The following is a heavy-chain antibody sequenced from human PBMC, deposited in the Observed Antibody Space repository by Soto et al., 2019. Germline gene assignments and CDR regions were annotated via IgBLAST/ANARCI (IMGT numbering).Heavy chain of an antibody. D-gene: IGHD3-10*01. CDR2: IIPIFGTP. CDR3: ARDRDYYGSGNYDNRIDF. Sequence: QVQLVQSGPEVKEPGSSVKLTCKVSGGIFNTYAISWLRQAPGQGLEWMGGIIPIFGTPNYAQRFQGRVTITADASTSTAYTELSRRRSDDTAVYYCARDRDYYGSGNYDNRIDFWGQVTLVSVSS. V-gene: IGHV1-69*01. CDR1: GGIFNTYA. J-gene: IGHJ4*02.